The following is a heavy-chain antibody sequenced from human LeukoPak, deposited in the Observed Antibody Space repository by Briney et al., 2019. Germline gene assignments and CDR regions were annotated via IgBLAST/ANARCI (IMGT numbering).Heavy chain of an antibody. V-gene: IGHV4-61*02. CDR3: ARASPVLRFLEWSKAPYYYYYYMDV. CDR2: IYTSGST. Sequence: SETLSLTCTVSGASISSGSYYWSWLRQPAGKGLEWIGRIYTSGSTNYHPSLKSRVTISVDTSKNQFSLKLSSVTAADTAVYYCARASPVLRFLEWSKAPYYYYYYMDVWGKGTTVTVSS. D-gene: IGHD3-3*01. CDR1: GASISSGSYY. J-gene: IGHJ6*03.